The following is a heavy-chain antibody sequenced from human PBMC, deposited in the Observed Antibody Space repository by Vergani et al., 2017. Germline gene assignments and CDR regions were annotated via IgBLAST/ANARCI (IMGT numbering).Heavy chain of an antibody. Sequence: QVQLQESGPGLVKPSETLSLTCTVSGGSISSYYWSWIRQPPGKGLEWIGYIYYSGSTNSNPSLKSRVTISVDTSKNQFSLELSSVTASDTAVYYCAGGAYGHSYPWGQGTLVTVSS. CDR1: GGSISSYY. CDR2: IYYSGST. J-gene: IGHJ5*02. D-gene: IGHD2-21*01. CDR3: AGGAYGHSYP. V-gene: IGHV4-59*01.